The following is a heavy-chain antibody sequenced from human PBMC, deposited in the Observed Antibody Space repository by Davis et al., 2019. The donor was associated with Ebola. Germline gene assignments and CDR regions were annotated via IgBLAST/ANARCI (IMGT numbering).Heavy chain of an antibody. D-gene: IGHD3-10*01. CDR1: GVSISRHY. J-gene: IGHJ4*02. CDR3: SERGSSV. V-gene: IGHV4-59*03. CDR2: IYYTGNA. Sequence: PGGSQRLSCTVSGVSISRHYWSWIRQPPGKRLEWIGSIYYTGNAYYNSSLASRATISVDTSKNQFSLKLTSVTAADTAMYYCSERGSSVWGQGTLVTVSS.